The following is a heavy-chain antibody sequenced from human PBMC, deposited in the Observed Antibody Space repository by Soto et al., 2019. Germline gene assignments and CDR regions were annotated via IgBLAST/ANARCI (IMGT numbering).Heavy chain of an antibody. V-gene: IGHV3-7*01. CDR1: GFTFSSYW. CDR3: ARVTDYYESSGYFDY. J-gene: IGHJ4*02. D-gene: IGHD3-22*01. CDR2: IKRDGSEK. Sequence: EVQLVESGGGLVQPGGSLRLSCAASGFTFSSYWMSWVRQAPGKGLEWVANIKRDGSEKYYVDSVKGRFTISRANAKNSLKLQSNSLRAADTAVYYCARVTDYYESSGYFDYWGQGTLVTVSS.